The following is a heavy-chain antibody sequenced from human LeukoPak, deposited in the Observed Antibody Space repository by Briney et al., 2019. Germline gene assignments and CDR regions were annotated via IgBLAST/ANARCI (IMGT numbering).Heavy chain of an antibody. J-gene: IGHJ5*02. CDR2: IKQDGSEK. Sequence: GGSLRLSCAASGCTFSSYWMSWVRQAPGKGLEWVANIKQDGSEKYYVDSVKGRFTISRDNAKNSLYLQMNSLRAEDTAVYYCARGGYGDTAFNWFDPWGQGTLVTLSS. V-gene: IGHV3-7*01. D-gene: IGHD4-17*01. CDR3: ARGGYGDTAFNWFDP. CDR1: GCTFSSYW.